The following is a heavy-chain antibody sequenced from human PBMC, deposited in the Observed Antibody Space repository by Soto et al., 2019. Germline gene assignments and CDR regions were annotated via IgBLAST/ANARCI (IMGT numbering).Heavy chain of an antibody. V-gene: IGHV3-23*01. D-gene: IGHD1-7*01. CDR1: GFTFSSYA. J-gene: IGHJ4*02. CDR3: AKGTFRTTGGFDY. CDR2: ISGSGGST. Sequence: EVQLLESGGGLVQPGGSLRLSCAASGFTFSSYAMSWVRQAPGKGLEWVSAISGSGGSTYYADSVKGRFTISRDDSKNTLYLQMNSLRAEDTAVYYCAKGTFRTTGGFDYWGQGTLVTVSS.